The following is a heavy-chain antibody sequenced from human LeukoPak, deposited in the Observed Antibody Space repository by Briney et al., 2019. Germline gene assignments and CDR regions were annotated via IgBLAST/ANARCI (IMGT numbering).Heavy chain of an antibody. V-gene: IGHV4-59*01. CDR2: IYYSGST. Sequence: SETLSLTCTVSGGSISSYYWSWIRQPPGKGLEWIGYIYYSGSTNYNPSLKSRGTISVDTSKNQFSLKLSSVTAADTAVYYCARVELLGSSGWPFDYWGQGTLVTVSS. D-gene: IGHD6-19*01. CDR3: ARVELLGSSGWPFDY. CDR1: GGSISSYY. J-gene: IGHJ4*02.